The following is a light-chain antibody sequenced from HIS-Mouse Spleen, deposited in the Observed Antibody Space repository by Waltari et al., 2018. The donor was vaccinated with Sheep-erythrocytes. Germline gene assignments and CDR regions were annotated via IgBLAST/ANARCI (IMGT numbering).Light chain of an antibody. CDR3: CSYAGSYTYV. V-gene: IGLV2-11*01. CDR2: DVS. Sequence: QSALTQPASVSGSPGQSITISCTGTSSDVGSYNLVSWYQQHPGKAPKPMIYDVSQRPSGVPDRFSGSKSGNTASLTISGLQAEDEADYYCCSYAGSYTYVFGTGTKVTVL. J-gene: IGLJ1*01. CDR1: SSDVGSYNL.